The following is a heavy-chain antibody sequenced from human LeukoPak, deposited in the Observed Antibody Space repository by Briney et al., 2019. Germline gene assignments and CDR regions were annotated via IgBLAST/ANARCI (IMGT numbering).Heavy chain of an antibody. CDR1: GGSISSYY. CDR2: IYYSGST. CDR3: ARGPSDIVVVPAAID. V-gene: IGHV4-59*12. J-gene: IGHJ4*02. D-gene: IGHD2-2*01. Sequence: SETLSLTCTVSGGSISSYYWSWIRQPPGKGLEWIGYIYYSGSTNYNPSLKSRVTISVDTSKNQFSLKLSSVTAADTAVYYCARGPSDIVVVPAAIDWGQGTLVTVSS.